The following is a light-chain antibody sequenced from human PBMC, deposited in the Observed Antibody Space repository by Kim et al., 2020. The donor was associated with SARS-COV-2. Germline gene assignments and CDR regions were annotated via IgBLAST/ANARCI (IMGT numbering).Light chain of an antibody. CDR1: QSVSSN. CDR3: QQYDNWPPLT. V-gene: IGKV3-15*01. J-gene: IGKJ4*01. CDR2: GAS. Sequence: SPGERATLSCRASQSVSSNIAWYQQKPGQAPRLLIYGASTRATGIPARFSGSGYGIEFTLTISSLQSEEFAVYYWQQYDNWPPLTLGGETKVVIK.